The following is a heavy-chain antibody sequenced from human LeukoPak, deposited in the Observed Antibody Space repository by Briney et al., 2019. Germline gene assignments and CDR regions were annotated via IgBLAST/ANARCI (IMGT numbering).Heavy chain of an antibody. Sequence: ASVKVSCKASGYTFTSYDINWVRQATGQGLEWVGWMNPNSGNTGYAQKFQGRVTMTRNTSISTAYMELSSLRSEDTAVYYCARVRLPSYYFDYWGQGTLVTVSS. J-gene: IGHJ4*02. CDR2: MNPNSGNT. CDR1: GYTFTSYD. V-gene: IGHV1-8*01. CDR3: ARVRLPSYYFDY. D-gene: IGHD3-10*01.